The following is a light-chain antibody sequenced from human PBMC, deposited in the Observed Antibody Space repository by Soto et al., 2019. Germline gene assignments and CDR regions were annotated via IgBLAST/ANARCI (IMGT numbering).Light chain of an antibody. CDR2: RAS. J-gene: IGKJ1*01. CDR1: QSITSNF. V-gene: IGKV3-20*01. CDR3: QQCGGSPST. Sequence: EIVLTQSPGILSLSPGERATLSCRASQSITSNFLAWYQQKPGQAPRLLISRASTRAPGIPDRFSGSGSGTDFTLTISRLEPEDFAVYYCQQCGGSPSTLGPGTKVDIK.